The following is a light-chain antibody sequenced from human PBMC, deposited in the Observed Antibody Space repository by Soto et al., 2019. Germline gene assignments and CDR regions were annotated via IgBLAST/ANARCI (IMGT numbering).Light chain of an antibody. Sequence: QSALTQPPSASGSPGQSVTISCTGTSSDVGGYNFVSWYQQHPGKAPKLMIYEASDRPSAVPDRFAASKSGNTASLTVSGLQAEDEADYYCCSYAGSNIVVFGGGTKLTVL. CDR1: SSDVGGYNF. CDR2: EAS. V-gene: IGLV2-8*01. J-gene: IGLJ2*01. CDR3: CSYAGSNIVV.